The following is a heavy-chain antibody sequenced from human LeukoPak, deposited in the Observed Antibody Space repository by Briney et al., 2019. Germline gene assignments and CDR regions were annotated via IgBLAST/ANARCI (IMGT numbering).Heavy chain of an antibody. CDR1: GFTFSGYA. Sequence: GGSLRLSCAASGFTFSGYAMSWVRQAPRKGLEWVSTISSSSSSSYIYYADSVKGRFTISRDNAKNSLYLQMNSLRAEDTALYYCAKDGPAAISYEGYYYYYMDVWGKGTTVTISS. V-gene: IGHV3-21*04. D-gene: IGHD2-2*01. CDR3: AKDGPAAISYEGYYYYYMDV. J-gene: IGHJ6*03. CDR2: ISSSSSSSYI.